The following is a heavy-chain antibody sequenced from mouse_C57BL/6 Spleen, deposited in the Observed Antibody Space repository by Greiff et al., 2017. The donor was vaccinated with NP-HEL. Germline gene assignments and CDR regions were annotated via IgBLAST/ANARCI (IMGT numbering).Heavy chain of an antibody. J-gene: IGHJ1*03. CDR3: ARGITTVVATRFDV. CDR2: INPNNGGT. V-gene: IGHV1-18*01. CDR1: GYTFTDYN. D-gene: IGHD1-1*01. Sequence: EVQLQQSGPELVKPGASVKIPCKASGYTFTDYNMDWVKQSHGKSLEWIGDINPNNGGTIYNQKFKGKATLTVDKSYSTAYMEIRSLTSEDTAVYYCARGITTVVATRFDVWGTGTTVTVSS.